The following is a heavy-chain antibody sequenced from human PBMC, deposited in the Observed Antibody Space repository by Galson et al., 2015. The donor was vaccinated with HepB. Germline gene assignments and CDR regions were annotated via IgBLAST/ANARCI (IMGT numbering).Heavy chain of an antibody. D-gene: IGHD3-3*01. Sequence: SVKVSCKASGYTFTSYGISWVRQAPGQGLEWMGWISAYNGNTNYAQKLQGRVTMTTDTSTSTAYMELRSLRSDDTAVYYCARDSSRITIFGVVIPQGWFDPWGQGTLVTVSS. CDR1: GYTFTSYG. J-gene: IGHJ5*02. V-gene: IGHV1-18*01. CDR3: ARDSSRITIFGVVIPQGWFDP. CDR2: ISAYNGNT.